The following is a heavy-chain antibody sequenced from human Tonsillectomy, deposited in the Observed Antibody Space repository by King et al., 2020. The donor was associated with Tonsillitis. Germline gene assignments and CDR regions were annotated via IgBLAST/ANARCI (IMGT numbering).Heavy chain of an antibody. CDR2: IHYSGST. V-gene: IGHV4-59*08. CDR3: ARHGQSATGTGFLDY. CDR1: GGSMNSYY. Sequence: MQLQESGPGLVKPSETLSLTCTVSGGSMNSYYWSWIRQPPGKALEYIGFIHYSGSTNYNPPLKSRVTISVDTSKNQFSLKLSSVTAADTAVYYCARHGQSATGTGFLDYWGQGTLVTVSS. J-gene: IGHJ4*02. D-gene: IGHD6-13*01.